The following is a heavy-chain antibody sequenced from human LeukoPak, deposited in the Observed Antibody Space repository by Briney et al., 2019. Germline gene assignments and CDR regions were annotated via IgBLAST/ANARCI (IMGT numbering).Heavy chain of an antibody. CDR2: IYYIGST. CDR1: GGSFSSSTYY. CDR3: ARSLYGSGTYSGAEGAFDV. V-gene: IGHV4-61*01. Sequence: PSETLSLTCTVSGGSFSSSTYYWGWIQQPPGKGLECIGYIYYIGSTNYNPSLKSRVTISVDTSENQFSLKLSSVTAADTAVYYCARSLYGSGTYSGAEGAFDVWGQGTMVTVSS. J-gene: IGHJ3*01. D-gene: IGHD3-10*01.